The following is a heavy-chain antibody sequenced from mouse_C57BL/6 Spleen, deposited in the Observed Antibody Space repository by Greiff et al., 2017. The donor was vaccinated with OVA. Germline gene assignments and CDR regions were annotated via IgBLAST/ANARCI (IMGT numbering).Heavy chain of an antibody. CDR3: TRGGLGLRRDFDY. J-gene: IGHJ2*01. CDR2: IDPETGGT. D-gene: IGHD2-4*01. V-gene: IGHV1-15*01. CDR1: GYTFTDYE. Sequence: QVQLQQSGAELVRPGASVTLSCKASGYTFTDYEMHWVKQTPVHGLEWIGAIDPETGGTAYNQKFKGKAILTADKSSSTAYMELRSLTSEDSAVYYCTRGGLGLRRDFDYWGQGTTLTVSS.